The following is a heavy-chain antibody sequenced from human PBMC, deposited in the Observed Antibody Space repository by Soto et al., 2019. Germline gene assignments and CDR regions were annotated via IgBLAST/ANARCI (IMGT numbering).Heavy chain of an antibody. Sequence: SLRLSCAASGFTFSSYTMNWVRQAPGKGLQWVSSIGSRSNYIYYADSVKGRFTISRDNAKNSLYLEMNSLRAEDTAVYYCARGASSGYGFDIWGQGTTVTVSS. CDR3: ARGASSGYGFDI. CDR1: GFTFSSYT. D-gene: IGHD3-22*01. J-gene: IGHJ3*02. V-gene: IGHV3-21*01. CDR2: IGSRSNYI.